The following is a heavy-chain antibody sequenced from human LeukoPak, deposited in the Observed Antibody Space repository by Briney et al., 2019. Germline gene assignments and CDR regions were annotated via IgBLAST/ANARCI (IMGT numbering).Heavy chain of an antibody. V-gene: IGHV3-74*01. Sequence: GGSLRLSCAASGFTFSSYWMHWVRQAPGKGLVWGSRINNDGSSTSYAASVEGRFTISRDNSKNTLYLQMNSLRAEDTAIYYCARSSRYSGSPHLDYWGQGTLVTVSS. D-gene: IGHD1-26*01. J-gene: IGHJ4*02. CDR1: GFTFSSYW. CDR3: ARSSRYSGSPHLDY. CDR2: INNDGSST.